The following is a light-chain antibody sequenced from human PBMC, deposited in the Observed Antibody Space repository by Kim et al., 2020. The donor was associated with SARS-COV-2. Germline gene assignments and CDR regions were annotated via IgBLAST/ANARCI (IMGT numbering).Light chain of an antibody. J-gene: IGKJ2*01. Sequence: DIQMTQSPSTLSASVGDRVTITCRATENIDTYLAWHQQKPGRAPRLLIYLASNLENGVPSRFSATGSGTEFSLSITSLQPDDFATYYCQHYSRFPYTFGQGTKLEI. CDR3: QHYSRFPYT. CDR1: ENIDTY. CDR2: LAS. V-gene: IGKV1-5*03.